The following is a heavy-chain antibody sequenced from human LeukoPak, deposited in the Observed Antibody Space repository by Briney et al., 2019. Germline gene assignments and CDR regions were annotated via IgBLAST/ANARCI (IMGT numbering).Heavy chain of an antibody. CDR1: GFTFSSYA. D-gene: IGHD3-3*01. CDR3: ARDLWYPGYYDFWSGHPLYYYMDV. CDR2: ISYDGSNK. Sequence: GGSLRLSCAASGFTFSSYAMHWVRQAPGKGLEWVAVISYDGSNKYYADSVKGRFTISRDNSKNTLYLQMNSLRAEDTAVYYCARDLWYPGYYDFWSGHPLYYYMDVWGKGTTVTVSS. J-gene: IGHJ6*03. V-gene: IGHV3-30-3*01.